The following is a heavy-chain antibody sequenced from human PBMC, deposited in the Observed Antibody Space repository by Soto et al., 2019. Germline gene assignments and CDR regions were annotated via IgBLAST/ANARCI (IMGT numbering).Heavy chain of an antibody. V-gene: IGHV4-59*01. CDR3: ASARYFDWLITLDY. J-gene: IGHJ4*02. CDR1: GGSLSSYY. D-gene: IGHD3-9*01. Sequence: PSETLSLTCTVSGGSLSSYYWSWIRQPPGKGLEWIGYIYYSGSTNYNPSLKSRVTISVDTSKNQFSLKLSSVTAADTAVYYCASARYFDWLITLDYWGQGTLVTVSS. CDR2: IYYSGST.